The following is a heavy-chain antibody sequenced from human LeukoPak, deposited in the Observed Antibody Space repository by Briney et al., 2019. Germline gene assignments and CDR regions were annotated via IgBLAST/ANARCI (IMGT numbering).Heavy chain of an antibody. J-gene: IGHJ5*02. CDR2: ISYDGSNK. CDR3: ARDIGYCSGGSCYYASWFDP. V-gene: IGHV3-30-3*01. CDR1: GFTFSSYA. Sequence: GGSLRLSCAASGFTFSSYAMHWVRQAPGKGLEWVAVISYDGSNKYYADSVKGRFTISRDNSKNTLYLQMNSLRAEDTAVYYCARDIGYCSGGSCYYASWFDPWGQGTLVTVSS. D-gene: IGHD2-15*01.